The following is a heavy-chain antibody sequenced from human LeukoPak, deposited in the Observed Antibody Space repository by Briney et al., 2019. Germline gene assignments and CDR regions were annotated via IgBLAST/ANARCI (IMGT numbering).Heavy chain of an antibody. D-gene: IGHD3-16*01. J-gene: IGHJ6*02. CDR2: IIPIFGTA. V-gene: IGHV1-69*01. Sequence: GSSVNVSCKASGGTFSSYAISWVRQAPGQGLEWMGGIIPIFGTANYAQKFQGRVTITADESTSTAYMELSSLRSEDTAVYYCARDYPYYDYVWGSGYYYYYYGMDVWGQGTTVTVSS. CDR1: GGTFSSYA. CDR3: ARDYPYYDYVWGSGYYYYYYGMDV.